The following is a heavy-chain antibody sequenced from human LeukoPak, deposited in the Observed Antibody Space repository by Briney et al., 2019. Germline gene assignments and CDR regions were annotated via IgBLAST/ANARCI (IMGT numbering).Heavy chain of an antibody. Sequence: PGGSLRLSCAASGFTFSSYWMHWVRHAPGKGLVWVSRISPDGRSTTYADSVKGRFTISRDNSKNTLYLQMNSLRAEDTAVYYCAKDSHYYYYDSSGYPYYFDYWGQGTLVTVSS. D-gene: IGHD3-22*01. V-gene: IGHV3-74*01. CDR1: GFTFSSYW. CDR2: ISPDGRST. CDR3: AKDSHYYYYDSSGYPYYFDY. J-gene: IGHJ4*02.